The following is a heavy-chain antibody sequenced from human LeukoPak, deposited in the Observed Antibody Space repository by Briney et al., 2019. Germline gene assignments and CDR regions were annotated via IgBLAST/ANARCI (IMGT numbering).Heavy chain of an antibody. J-gene: IGHJ4*02. CDR2: IYYSGST. CDR3: ARGPYYAFWSGYTGVAGMGH. Sequence: SETLSLICTVSGGSISSYYWSWIRQPPGKGLEWIGYIYYSGSTNYNPSLKSRVTISVDTSKNQFSLKLSSVTAADTAVYYCARGPYYAFWSGYTGVAGMGHWGQGTLVTVSS. V-gene: IGHV4-59*01. CDR1: GGSISSYY. D-gene: IGHD3-3*01.